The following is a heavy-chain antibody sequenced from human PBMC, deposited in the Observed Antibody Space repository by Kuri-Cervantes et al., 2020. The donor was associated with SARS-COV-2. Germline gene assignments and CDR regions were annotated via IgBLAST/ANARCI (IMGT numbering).Heavy chain of an antibody. CDR3: ARTGLPGWYYYYGMDV. J-gene: IGHJ6*02. V-gene: IGHV3-11*01. Sequence: GESLKISCAASGFTFSDYYMNWIRQAPGKGLEWVSYISSSGSTIYYADSVKGRFTISRDNAKNSLYLQMNSLRAEDTAVYYCARTGLPGWYYYYGMDVWGQGTTVTVSS. CDR2: ISSSGSTI. CDR1: GFTFSDYY. D-gene: IGHD2-15*01.